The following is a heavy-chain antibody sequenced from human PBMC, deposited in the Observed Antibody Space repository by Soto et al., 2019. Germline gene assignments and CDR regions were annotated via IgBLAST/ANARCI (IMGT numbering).Heavy chain of an antibody. CDR2: SGGSGSYT. CDR3: VRDGYCSGKRCEPRAFDY. D-gene: IGHD2-15*01. J-gene: IGHJ4*02. CDR1: GFTLSSYA. V-gene: IGHV3-23*01. Sequence: PGGSLRLSCVASGFTLSSYAMSWVRQAPGKGLEWVSASGGSGSYTYYADSVKGRFTISRDTSTNTLYLQMNSLRAEDTAVYYCVRDGYCSGKRCEPRAFDYWGQGTLVTVSS.